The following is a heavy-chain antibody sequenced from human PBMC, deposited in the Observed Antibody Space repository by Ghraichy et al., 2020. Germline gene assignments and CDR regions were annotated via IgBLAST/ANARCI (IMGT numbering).Heavy chain of an antibody. V-gene: IGHV2-5*02. Sequence: SGPTLVKPTQTLTLTCTFSGFSLSTSGVGVGWIRQPPGKALEWLALIYWDDDKRYSPSLKSRLTITKDTSKNQVVLTMTNMDPVDTATYYCAHSSLWFGELWNAFDIWGQGTMVTVSS. J-gene: IGHJ3*02. D-gene: IGHD3-10*01. CDR2: IYWDDDK. CDR3: AHSSLWFGELWNAFDI. CDR1: GFSLSTSGVG.